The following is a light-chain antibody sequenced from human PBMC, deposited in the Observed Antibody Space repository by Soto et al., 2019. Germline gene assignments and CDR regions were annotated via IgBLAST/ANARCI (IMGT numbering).Light chain of an antibody. CDR2: AVT. CDR1: ATDVGAYKY. J-gene: IGLJ2*01. V-gene: IGLV2-14*01. CDR3: SSFTSSTTLL. Sequence: QSALTQPASVSGSPGQSITISCTGTATDVGAYKYVSWYQQHPGRAPKLLIYAVTDRPSGVADRFSGSKSGDTASLTISWLQAEDEAHYYCSSFTSSTTLLFGGGTKLTVL.